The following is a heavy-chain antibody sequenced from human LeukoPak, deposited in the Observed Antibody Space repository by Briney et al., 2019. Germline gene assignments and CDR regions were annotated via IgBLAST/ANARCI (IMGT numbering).Heavy chain of an antibody. D-gene: IGHD1-26*01. V-gene: IGHV1-24*01. CDR3: ATETPPSGTYSVHFDS. CDR2: FDFEDGET. J-gene: IGHJ4*02. CDR1: GYSLSELS. Sequence: GASVKVSCKVSGYSLSELSIHWVRQAPGKGFEWMGGFDFEDGETLYAQKFRGRLTVTEDTSTDTSYMELSSLAYDDTAVYYCATETPPSGTYSVHFDSWGQGTLVTVSS.